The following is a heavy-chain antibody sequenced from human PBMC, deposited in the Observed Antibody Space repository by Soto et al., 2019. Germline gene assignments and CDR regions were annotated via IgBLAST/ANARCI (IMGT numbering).Heavy chain of an antibody. J-gene: IGHJ4*02. CDR1: GFTFSGSA. D-gene: IGHD6-13*01. V-gene: IGHV3-73*01. Sequence: GGSLRLSWAASGFTFSGSAMRWVRQASEKGLEWVGRIRSKPNSYATEYAASVQGRFTISRDDSKNTAYLHMNNLKTEDTAVYYCISFCSSCFFDYWGQGTPVTVSS. CDR2: IRSKPNSYAT. CDR3: ISFCSSCFFDY.